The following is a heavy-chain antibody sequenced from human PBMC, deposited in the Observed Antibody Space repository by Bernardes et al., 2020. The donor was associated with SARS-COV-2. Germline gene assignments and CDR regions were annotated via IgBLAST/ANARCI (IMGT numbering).Heavy chain of an antibody. CDR1: GFTFRNYW. J-gene: IGHJ4*02. CDR3: VRYSGSYYSFDY. D-gene: IGHD1-26*01. V-gene: IGHV3-7*01. Sequence: GGSLRLSCAASGFTFRNYWMTWVRQAPGKGLEWVANIKQDGSEKYYVDSVKGRFTISRDNVKNSLYLQMNSLRAEDTAVYYCVRYSGSYYSFDYWGQGTLVTVSS. CDR2: IKQDGSEK.